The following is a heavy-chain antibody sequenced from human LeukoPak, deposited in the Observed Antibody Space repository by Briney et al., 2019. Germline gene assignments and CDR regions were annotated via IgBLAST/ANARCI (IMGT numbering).Heavy chain of an antibody. J-gene: IGHJ3*02. Sequence: ASVKVSCKASGHTFTRYYIHWVRQAPGQGLEWMGIINPSGGNTNYAQKFRGRVTMTRDTSTSTVYMELSSLRSEDTAVYYCATGEYAFDIWGQGTMVTVSS. CDR2: INPSGGNT. CDR1: GHTFTRYY. CDR3: ATGEYAFDI. V-gene: IGHV1-46*01.